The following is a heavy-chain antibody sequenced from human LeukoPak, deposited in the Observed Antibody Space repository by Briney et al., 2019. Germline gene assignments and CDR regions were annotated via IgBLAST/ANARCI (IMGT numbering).Heavy chain of an antibody. CDR2: ISGSSSDI. CDR3: VRGAPSAAD. CDR1: EFTFSNTY. J-gene: IGHJ4*02. Sequence: GSLRLSRAASEFTFSNTYMSWIRQPPGKGLEWVSYISGSSSDIKYADSVKGRFTVSRDNAKNTLYVQMNSLRVEDSAVYYCVRGAPSAADWGQGTLVTVSS. V-gene: IGHV3-11*06.